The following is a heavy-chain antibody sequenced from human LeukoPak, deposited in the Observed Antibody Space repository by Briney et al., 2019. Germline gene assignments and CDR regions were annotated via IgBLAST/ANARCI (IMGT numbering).Heavy chain of an antibody. J-gene: IGHJ6*03. Sequence: PSETLSLTCAVYGGSFSGYYWSWIRQPPGKGLEWIGEINHSGSTNYNPSLNSRVTISVDTSKKLFSLKLSSVTAADTAVYYCARGYCSSTSCYALAAYYYYYMDVWGKGTTVTVSS. V-gene: IGHV4-34*01. CDR2: INHSGST. CDR1: GGSFSGYY. CDR3: ARGYCSSTSCYALAAYYYYYMDV. D-gene: IGHD2-2*01.